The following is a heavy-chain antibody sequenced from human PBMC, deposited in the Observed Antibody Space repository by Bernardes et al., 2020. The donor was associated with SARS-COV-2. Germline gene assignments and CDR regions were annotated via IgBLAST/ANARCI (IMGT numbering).Heavy chain of an antibody. V-gene: IGHV1-2*02. CDR1: GYTFTDYF. CDR3: ARSFYYDRGGDSLFDY. CDR2: INPNSGGT. J-gene: IGHJ4*02. Sequence: ASVKVSCKASGYTFTDYFMHWVRQAPGQGLKWMGWINPNSGGTNYAQKFQGRVTMTRDTSISTDYMELSGLRSDDTAVYYCARSFYYDRGGDSLFDYWGPGTLVTVSS. D-gene: IGHD2-21*01.